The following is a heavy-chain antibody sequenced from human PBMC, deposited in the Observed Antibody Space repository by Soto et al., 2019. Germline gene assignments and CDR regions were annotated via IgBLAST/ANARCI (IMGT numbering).Heavy chain of an antibody. V-gene: IGHV3-23*01. CDR1: GFTFGNYA. J-gene: IGHJ3*02. CDR2: ISGGGDGT. Sequence: EVQLLESGGGLVQPGGSLRLSCAASGFTFGNYAMIWVRQAPGKGLEWVSTISGGGDGTYYADSVRGRFTISRENSRNPVYLQMNSLRAEDTAGYYCAKKGIGSLATYCSTGDCHYAFDIWGQGTMVTVSS. D-gene: IGHD2-15*01. CDR3: AKKGIGSLATYCSTGDCHYAFDI.